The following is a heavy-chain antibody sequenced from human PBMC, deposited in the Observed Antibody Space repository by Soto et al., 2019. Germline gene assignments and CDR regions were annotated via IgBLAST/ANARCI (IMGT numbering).Heavy chain of an antibody. J-gene: IGHJ1*01. CDR2: ISYDGSNK. CDR3: AKDRGCSGGSCYPQYFQH. Sequence: GGSLRLSCAASGFTFSIYGMHWVRQAPGKGLEWVAVISYDGSNKYYADSVKGRFTISRDNSKNTLYLQMNSLRAEDTAVYYCAKDRGCSGGSCYPQYFQHWGQGTLVTVSS. CDR1: GFTFSIYG. D-gene: IGHD2-15*01. V-gene: IGHV3-30*18.